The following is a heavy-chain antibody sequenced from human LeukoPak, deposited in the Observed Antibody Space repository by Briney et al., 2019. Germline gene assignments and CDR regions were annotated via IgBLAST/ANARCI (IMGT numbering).Heavy chain of an antibody. D-gene: IGHD3-22*01. J-gene: IGHJ5*02. V-gene: IGHV3-21*01. CDR3: ARGITMIVVVTSGWFDP. Sequence: GGSLRLSCAASGFTFSSYSMNWVRQAPGKGLEWVSSISSSSSYIYYADSVKGRFTISRDNAKNSLYLQMNSLRAEDTAVYYCARGITMIVVVTSGWFDPWGQGTLVTVSS. CDR2: ISSSSSYI. CDR1: GFTFSSYS.